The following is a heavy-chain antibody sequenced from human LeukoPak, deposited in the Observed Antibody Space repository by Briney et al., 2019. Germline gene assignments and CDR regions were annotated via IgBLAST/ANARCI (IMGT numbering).Heavy chain of an antibody. CDR3: ARDVTGYDMLTGRYPDY. Sequence: PGGSLRLSCAASGFTFSSYAMHWVRQAPGKGLEYVSAISSNGGSTYYANSVKGRFTISRDNSKNTLYLQMGSLRAEDMAVYYCARDVTGYDMLTGRYPDYWGQGTLVT. CDR1: GFTFSSYA. V-gene: IGHV3-64*01. J-gene: IGHJ4*02. CDR2: ISSNGGST. D-gene: IGHD3-9*01.